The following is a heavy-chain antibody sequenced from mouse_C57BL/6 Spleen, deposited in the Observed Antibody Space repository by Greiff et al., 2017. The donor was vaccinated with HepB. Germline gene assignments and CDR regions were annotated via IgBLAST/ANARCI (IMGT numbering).Heavy chain of an antibody. V-gene: IGHV1-59*01. D-gene: IGHD2-5*01. Sequence: QVQLKESGAELVRPGTSVKLSCKASGYTFTSYWMHWVKQRPGQGLEWIGVIDPSDSYTNYNQKFKGKATLTVDTSSSTAYMQLSSLTSEDSAVYYCARSYSNYPYFDYWGQGTTLTVSS. CDR2: IDPSDSYT. CDR1: GYTFTSYW. J-gene: IGHJ2*01. CDR3: ARSYSNYPYFDY.